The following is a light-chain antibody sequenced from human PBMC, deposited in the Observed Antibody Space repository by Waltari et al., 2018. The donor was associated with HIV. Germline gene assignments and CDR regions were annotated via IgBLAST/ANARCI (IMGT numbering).Light chain of an antibody. CDR1: QFISRY. CDR2: AAS. Sequence: DIQMTQSPSSLSASVGDTVTITCRASQFISRYLSWYQQTPGNAPKLLIYAASSLQRGVPSRFSGSGAGTDFTLTISGLQSEDFATYYCQQSYTNPYTFGLGTRVDIK. CDR3: QQSYTNPYT. J-gene: IGKJ2*01. V-gene: IGKV1-39*01.